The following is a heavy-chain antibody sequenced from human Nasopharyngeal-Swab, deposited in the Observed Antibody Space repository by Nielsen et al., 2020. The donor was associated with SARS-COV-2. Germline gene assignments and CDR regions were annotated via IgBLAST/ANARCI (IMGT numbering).Heavy chain of an antibody. J-gene: IGHJ4*02. CDR3: ARDHSGETGTVGAD. D-gene: IGHD1-7*01. V-gene: IGHV3-74*01. CDR1: GFIFSNFW. CDR2: IRGDGSDP. Sequence: GGSLRLSCAGSGFIFSNFWMHWVRQAPGKGLVWVSRIRGDGSDPSYADSVTGRFTISKDNAKNTMYLQMNSLRVDDTAMYFCARDHSGETGTVGADWGQGTLVTVSS.